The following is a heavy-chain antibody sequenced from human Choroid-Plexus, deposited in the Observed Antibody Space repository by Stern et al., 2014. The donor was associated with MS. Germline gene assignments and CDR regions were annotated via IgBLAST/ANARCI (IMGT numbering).Heavy chain of an antibody. CDR3: AKDRQYLTYFFDH. V-gene: IGHV3-30*18. CDR1: GFTFGSCA. CDR2: VSYDGSNK. Sequence: VQLVESGGGVVQPGRPLRLSCVASGFTFGSCAMHWVRQAPGKGLDGVAGVSYDGSNKYYADSVKGRFTISRDNSQNTLYIQMSSLRPEDTAVYYCAKDRQYLTYFFDHWGQGSLVTVSS. D-gene: IGHD2/OR15-2a*01. J-gene: IGHJ5*02.